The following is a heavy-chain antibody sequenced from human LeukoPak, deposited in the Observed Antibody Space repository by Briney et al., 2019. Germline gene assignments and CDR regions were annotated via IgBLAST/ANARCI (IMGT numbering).Heavy chain of an antibody. V-gene: IGHV1-2*06. CDR1: GYTFTNYY. CDR2: IDPNTGGT. CDR3: AGLYDIVGTKVDY. D-gene: IGHD1-26*01. J-gene: IGHJ4*02. Sequence: GASVKVSCKTSGYTFTNYYIHWVRQAPGQGLEWMGRIDPNTGGTKSAKNFQGRVTMTRDTSISTAYMALSGLRSDDTAVYYCAGLYDIVGTKVDYWGQGTLVTVSS.